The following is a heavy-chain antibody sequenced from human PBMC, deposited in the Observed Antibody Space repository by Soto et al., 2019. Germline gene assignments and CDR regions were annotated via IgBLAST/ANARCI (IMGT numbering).Heavy chain of an antibody. CDR1: GYTFTGYY. Sequence: ASVKVSCKASGYTFTGYYMHWVRQAPGQGLEWMGWINPNSGGTNYAQKFQGWVTMTRDTSISTAYMGLSRLRSDDTAVYYCARDDIVVVPAAGGYYGMDVWGQGTTVTVSS. D-gene: IGHD2-2*01. CDR3: ARDDIVVVPAAGGYYGMDV. V-gene: IGHV1-2*04. J-gene: IGHJ6*02. CDR2: INPNSGGT.